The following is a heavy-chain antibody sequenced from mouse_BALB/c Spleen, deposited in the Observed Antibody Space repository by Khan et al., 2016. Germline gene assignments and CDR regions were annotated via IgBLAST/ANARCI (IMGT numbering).Heavy chain of an antibody. J-gene: IGHJ3*02. Sequence: QVQLKQSGAELVRPGSSVKISCKASGYAFSGYWMNWVKQRPGQGLEWIGQIYPGDGDTNYNGKFKGKATLTAAKSSRPAYMQHSSLTSEDSAVYVCARGTPFGSWGRGTLVTVSA. CDR3: ARGTPFGS. D-gene: IGHD2-14*01. V-gene: IGHV1-80*01. CDR2: IYPGDGDT. CDR1: GYAFSGYW.